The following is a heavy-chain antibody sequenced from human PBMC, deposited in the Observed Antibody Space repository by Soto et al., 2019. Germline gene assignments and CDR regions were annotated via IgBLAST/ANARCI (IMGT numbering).Heavy chain of an antibody. Sequence: PGESLKISCKGSGYSFTSYWIGWVRQMPGKGLEWMGIIYPGDSDTIYSPSFQGQVTISADKSISTAYLQWSSLKASDTAMYYCARQALAVAGTIHYFDYWGQGTLVTVSS. J-gene: IGHJ4*02. CDR3: ARQALAVAGTIHYFDY. CDR2: IYPGDSDT. CDR1: GYSFTSYW. V-gene: IGHV5-51*01. D-gene: IGHD6-19*01.